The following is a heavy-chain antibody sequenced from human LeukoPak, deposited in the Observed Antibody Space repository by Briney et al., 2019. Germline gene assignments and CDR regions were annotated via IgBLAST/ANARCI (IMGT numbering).Heavy chain of an antibody. D-gene: IGHD5-24*01. Sequence: PGGSLRLSCAASGFPFSSYAMHWVRQAPGKGLEWVALISYDGKEKYYADSVKGRFTISRDNSKNTLYLQMNSLRVEDTAVYYCARSEMATITVYYLGRGTLVIVSP. CDR2: ISYDGKEK. CDR3: ARSEMATITVYY. V-gene: IGHV3-30*01. J-gene: IGHJ4*02. CDR1: GFPFSSYA.